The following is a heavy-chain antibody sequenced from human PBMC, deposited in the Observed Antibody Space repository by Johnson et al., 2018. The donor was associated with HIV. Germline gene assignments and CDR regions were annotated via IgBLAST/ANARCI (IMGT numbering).Heavy chain of an antibody. CDR2: IRFDGSNK. J-gene: IGHJ3*02. CDR3: AKHNGLDSSWPLDAYDI. CDR1: GFPFSNYG. V-gene: IGHV3-30*02. D-gene: IGHD6-13*01. Sequence: QMLLVESGGGVVQPGGSLRLSCAASGFPFSNYGMHWVRQAPGKGLEWVAFIRFDGSNKYYVDSVKGRFTISRDSSKNTLYLQMNSLRPEDTAVYYCAKHNGLDSSWPLDAYDIWGQGTRVTVSS.